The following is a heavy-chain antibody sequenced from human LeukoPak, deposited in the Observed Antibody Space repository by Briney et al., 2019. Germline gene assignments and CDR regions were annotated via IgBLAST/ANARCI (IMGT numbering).Heavy chain of an antibody. CDR3: ARLRAVAGKKYYYYYMDV. J-gene: IGHJ6*03. CDR2: INHSGST. CDR1: GGSFSGYY. D-gene: IGHD6-19*01. V-gene: IGHV4-34*01. Sequence: SETLSLTCAVYGGSFSGYYWSWIRQPPGKGLEWIGEINHSGSTNYNPSLKSRVTMSVDTSKNQFSLKLSSVTAADTAVYYCARLRAVAGKKYYYYYMDVWGKGTTVTVSS.